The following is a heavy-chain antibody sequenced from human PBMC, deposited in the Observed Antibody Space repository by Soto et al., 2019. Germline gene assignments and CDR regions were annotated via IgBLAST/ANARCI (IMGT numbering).Heavy chain of an antibody. CDR3: ARGKPPYDYSSYYYYGMDV. V-gene: IGHV1-2*02. CDR2: INPNSGGT. Sequence: GASVKVSCKASGYTFTGYYMRWVRQAPGQGLEWMGWINPNSGGTNYAQKFQGRVTMTRDTSISTAYMELSRLRSDDTAVYYCARGKPPYDYSSYYYYGMDVWGQGTTVTVSS. CDR1: GYTFTGYY. D-gene: IGHD4-4*01. J-gene: IGHJ6*02.